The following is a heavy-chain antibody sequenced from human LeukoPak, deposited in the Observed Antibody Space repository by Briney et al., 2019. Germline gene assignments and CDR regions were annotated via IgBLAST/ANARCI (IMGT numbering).Heavy chain of an antibody. V-gene: IGHV3-30-3*01. CDR3: AEGYCSSTSCF. Sequence: GGSPRLSCAASGFTFSSYAMHWVRQAPGKGLEWVAVISYDGSNKYYADSVKGRFTISRDNSKNTLYLQMNSLRAEDTAVYYCAEGYCSSTSCFWGQGTLVTVSS. D-gene: IGHD2-2*01. CDR2: ISYDGSNK. CDR1: GFTFSSYA. J-gene: IGHJ4*02.